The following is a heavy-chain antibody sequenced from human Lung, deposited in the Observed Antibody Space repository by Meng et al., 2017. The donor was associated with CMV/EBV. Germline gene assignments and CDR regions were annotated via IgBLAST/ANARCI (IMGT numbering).Heavy chain of an antibody. CDR1: GLSSYG. V-gene: IGHV3-30*02. Sequence: VGVGGGGVQPGGSLRLSCGASGLSSYGMHWVRQVPGKGLEWVAFIWFDGSSKYYADSVKGRFSISRDNSKNTLYLQMNSLRPEDTGVYYCAKDGKSGGYFDYWGQGTLVTVSS. J-gene: IGHJ4*02. CDR2: IWFDGSSK. CDR3: AKDGKSGGYFDY. D-gene: IGHD1-1*01.